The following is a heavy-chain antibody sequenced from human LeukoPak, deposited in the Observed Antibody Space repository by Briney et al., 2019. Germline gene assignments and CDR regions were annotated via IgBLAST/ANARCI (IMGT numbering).Heavy chain of an antibody. Sequence: PSETLSLTSTVYGGSISSSSYYWGWIRQPPGKGLEWIGSIYYSGSTYYNPSLKSRVTISLDTSKNQFSLKLSSVTAADTAVYYCARDYPRYVILAGPPFDYWGQGTLVTVSS. CDR2: IYYSGST. CDR1: GGSISSSSYY. J-gene: IGHJ4*02. D-gene: IGHD3-9*01. CDR3: ARDYPRYVILAGPPFDY. V-gene: IGHV4-39*07.